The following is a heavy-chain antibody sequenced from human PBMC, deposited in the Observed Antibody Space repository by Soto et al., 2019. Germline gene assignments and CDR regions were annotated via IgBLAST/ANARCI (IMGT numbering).Heavy chain of an antibody. V-gene: IGHV1-3*01. Sequence: ASVKVSCKASGYTFTSYAMHWVRQAPGQRLEWMGWINAGNGNTKYSQKFQGRVTITRDTSTSTAYMALNSLTSEDTAVYYCARDPLGRRGSQYHHHAMDGWGPGTTVTVSS. J-gene: IGHJ6*02. CDR2: INAGNGNT. D-gene: IGHD3-3*02. CDR3: ARDPLGRRGSQYHHHAMDG. CDR1: GYTFTSYA.